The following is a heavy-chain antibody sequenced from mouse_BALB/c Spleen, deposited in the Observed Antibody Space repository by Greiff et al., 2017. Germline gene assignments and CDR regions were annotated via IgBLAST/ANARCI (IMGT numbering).Heavy chain of an antibody. CDR2: IDPANGNT. CDR3: ARDGYYEGAWFAY. D-gene: IGHD2-3*01. Sequence: VHVKQSGAELVKPGASVKLSCTASGFNIKDTYMHWVKQRPEQGLEWIGRIDPANGNTKYDPKFQGKATITADTSSNTAYLQLSSLTSEDTAVYYCARDGYYEGAWFAYWGQGTLVTVSA. CDR1: GFNIKDTY. V-gene: IGHV14-3*02. J-gene: IGHJ3*01.